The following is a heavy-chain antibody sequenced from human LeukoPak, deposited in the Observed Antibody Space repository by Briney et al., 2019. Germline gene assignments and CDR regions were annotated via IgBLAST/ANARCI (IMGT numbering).Heavy chain of an antibody. CDR1: GGSISSNNW. D-gene: IGHD3-22*01. Sequence: PSETLSLTCAVSGGSISSNNWWSWVRQPPGKGPEWIGEIHPSGSSNYNPSLKSRVTISVDKSKNQFSLKLSSVTAADTAVYYCARGGRCYDSSGYTHRYYFDNWGQGTLVTVSS. CDR2: IHPSGSS. CDR3: ARGGRCYDSSGYTHRYYFDN. V-gene: IGHV4-4*02. J-gene: IGHJ4*02.